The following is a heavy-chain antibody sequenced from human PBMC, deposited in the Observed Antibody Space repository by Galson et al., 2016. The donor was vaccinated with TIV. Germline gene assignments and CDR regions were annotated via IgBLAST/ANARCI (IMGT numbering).Heavy chain of an antibody. CDR3: VRGMGATTYYQYGMDV. CDR1: GGTFNKYA. J-gene: IGHJ6*02. D-gene: IGHD1-26*01. Sequence: SVKVSCKASGGTFNKYAISWVRQAPRQGLEWMGGIIPIFRTSRYAQKFQGRVTITADEYMSTVDMELSSLRSEDTAVYYCVRGMGATTYYQYGMDVWGQGTTVTVSS. V-gene: IGHV1-69*13. CDR2: IIPIFRTS.